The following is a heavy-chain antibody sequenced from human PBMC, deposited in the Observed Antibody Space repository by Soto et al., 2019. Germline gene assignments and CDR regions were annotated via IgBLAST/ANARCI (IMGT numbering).Heavy chain of an antibody. J-gene: IGHJ6*02. Sequence: EVQLLESGGGLVQPGGSLRLSCAASGFTFSSYAMSWVRQAPGKGLEWVSAMSGSGGSTYYADSVKGRFTFSRDNSKKTLFRQRGTLRADDTAVYNLAKDPDDTDKGYYYYGMDVWGQGTT. CDR2: MSGSGGST. CDR3: AKDPDDTDKGYYYYGMDV. CDR1: GFTFSSYA. V-gene: IGHV3-23*01. D-gene: IGHD5-18*01.